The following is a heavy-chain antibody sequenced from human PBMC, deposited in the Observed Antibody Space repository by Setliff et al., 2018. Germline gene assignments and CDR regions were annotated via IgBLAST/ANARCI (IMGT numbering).Heavy chain of an antibody. J-gene: IGHJ4*02. Sequence: VNVSCKASGYTFTSYDINWVRQATGQGLEWMGWMNPNSGNTGYAQKFQGRVTMTRNTSISTAYMELSSLRSEDTAVYYCARTNNYYDSSGYYYVIDYWGQGTLVTVSS. CDR1: GYTFTSYD. CDR3: ARTNNYYDSSGYYYVIDY. D-gene: IGHD3-22*01. V-gene: IGHV1-8*01. CDR2: MNPNSGNT.